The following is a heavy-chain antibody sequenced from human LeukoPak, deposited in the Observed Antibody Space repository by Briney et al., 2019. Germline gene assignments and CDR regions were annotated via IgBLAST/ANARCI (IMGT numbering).Heavy chain of an antibody. CDR3: AKDDRSGGYNYGIFEY. V-gene: IGHV3-23*01. D-gene: IGHD5-18*01. Sequence: QPGGSLRLSCAASGFTFSSYAMNWVRQTPGKGLEWVSVISGSGGSTNYADSVKGRFTISRDNSKNTLYLQMNSLRAEDTAVYYCAKDDRSGGYNYGIFEYRGQGTLVTVSS. CDR1: GFTFSSYA. CDR2: ISGSGGST. J-gene: IGHJ4*02.